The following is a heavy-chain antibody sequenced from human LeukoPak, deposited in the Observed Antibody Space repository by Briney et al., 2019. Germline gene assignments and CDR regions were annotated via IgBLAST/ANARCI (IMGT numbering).Heavy chain of an antibody. CDR2: INPSGGST. V-gene: IGHV1-46*01. D-gene: IGHD6-19*01. J-gene: IGHJ5*02. Sequence: ASVKVSCKASGYTFTSYYMHWVRQAPGQGLEWMGIINPSGGSTSYAQKFQGRVTMTRDTSTSTVYMELSSLGSEDTAVYYCARDWLGIAVAGTNWFDPWGQGTLVTVSS. CDR1: GYTFTSYY. CDR3: ARDWLGIAVAGTNWFDP.